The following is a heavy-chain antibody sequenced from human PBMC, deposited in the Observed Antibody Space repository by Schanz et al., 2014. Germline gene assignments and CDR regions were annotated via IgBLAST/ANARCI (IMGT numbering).Heavy chain of an antibody. D-gene: IGHD1-1*01. CDR2: ISSSGST. CDR1: GFTFNNYG. CDR3: AKAFRTTKYYGMDV. V-gene: IGHV3-23*04. J-gene: IGHJ6*02. Sequence: EVQLVESGGGLVQPGGSLRLSCAASGFTFNNYGMHWVRQAPGKGLEWVSGISSSGSTYYADSVKGRFTISRDNSKNTLSLLVNSLRGEDTATYYCAKAFRTTKYYGMDVWGQGTTVTVS.